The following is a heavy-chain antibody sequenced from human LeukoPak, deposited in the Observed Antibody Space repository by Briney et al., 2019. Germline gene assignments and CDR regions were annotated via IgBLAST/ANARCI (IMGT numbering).Heavy chain of an antibody. D-gene: IGHD3-9*01. V-gene: IGHV3-74*01. CDR1: GFTFSNYW. CDR2: INSDGSKT. J-gene: IGHJ4*02. Sequence: GGSLRLSCAASGFTFSNYWMHWVRQVPGKGLVWVSCINSDGSKTNNAVSVKGRFTISRDNAKNTLYLQINSLRAEDTAVYYCARDSMSGYSDFDFWGQGSLVTVSS. CDR3: ARDSMSGYSDFDF.